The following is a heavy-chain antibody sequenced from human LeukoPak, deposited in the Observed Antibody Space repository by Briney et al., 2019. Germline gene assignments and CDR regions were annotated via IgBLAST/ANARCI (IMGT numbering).Heavy chain of an antibody. CDR3: AIRFSRGSGSAIDY. CDR2: MNPNSANT. V-gene: IGHV1-8*01. J-gene: IGHJ4*02. CDR1: GYTFTSYD. Sequence: ASVKVSCKASGYTFTSYDINWVRQATGQGLEWMGWMNPNSANTGYAQNFQGRVTMTRNTSIGTAYMELSSLRSEDTAVYYCAIRFSRGSGSAIDYWGQGTLVTVSS. D-gene: IGHD3-10*01.